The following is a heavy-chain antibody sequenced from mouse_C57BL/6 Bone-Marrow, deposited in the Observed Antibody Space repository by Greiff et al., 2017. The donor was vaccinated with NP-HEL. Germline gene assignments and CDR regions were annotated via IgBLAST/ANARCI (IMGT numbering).Heavy chain of an antibody. CDR2: IYPRSGNT. CDR3: ASSYDYDGDY. CDR1: GYTFTSYG. D-gene: IGHD2-4*01. V-gene: IGHV1-81*01. Sequence: VKLMESGAELARPGASVKLSCKASGYTFTSYGISWVKQRTGQGLEWIGEIYPRSGNTYYNEKFKGKATLTADKSSSTAYMELRSLTSEDSAVYFCASSYDYDGDYWGQGTTLTVSS. J-gene: IGHJ2*01.